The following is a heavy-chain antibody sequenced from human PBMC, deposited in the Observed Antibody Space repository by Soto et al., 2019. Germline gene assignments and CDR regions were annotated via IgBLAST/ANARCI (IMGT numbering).Heavy chain of an antibody. D-gene: IGHD5-18*01. J-gene: IGHJ4*02. CDR2: ISGSGGGT. Sequence: PGGSLRLSCAACGFTFSSYAMSWVRQAPGKGLEWVSAISGSGGGTYYADSVKGRFTISRDNSRNTLSLQMNSLRAEDTAVYYCAKGSASSRPYYFDYWGQGTQVTVSS. CDR3: AKGSASSRPYYFDY. V-gene: IGHV3-23*01. CDR1: GFTFSSYA.